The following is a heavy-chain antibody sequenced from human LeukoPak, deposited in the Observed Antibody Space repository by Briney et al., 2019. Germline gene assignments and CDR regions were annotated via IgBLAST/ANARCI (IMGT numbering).Heavy chain of an antibody. CDR3: AKRVVVPAAMYVY. CDR2: INHSGST. V-gene: IGHV4-34*01. Sequence: SETLSLTCAVYGGSFSGYYWSWIRQPPGKGLEWIGEINHSGSTNYNPSLKSRVTISVETSKNQFSLKLSSVTAADTAVYYCAKRVVVPAAMYVYWGQGTLVTVSS. D-gene: IGHD2-2*01. J-gene: IGHJ4*02. CDR1: GGSFSGYY.